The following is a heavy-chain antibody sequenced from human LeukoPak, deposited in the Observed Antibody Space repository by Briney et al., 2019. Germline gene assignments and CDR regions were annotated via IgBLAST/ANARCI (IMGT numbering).Heavy chain of an antibody. CDR2: ISGSGGST. CDR3: AKDLLPVKVVVIINGYGY. CDR1: GFTFSSYA. J-gene: IGHJ4*02. D-gene: IGHD3-22*01. Sequence: PGGSLRLSCAASGFTFSSYAMSWVRQAPGKGLEWVSAISGSGGSTYYADSVKGRFTISRDNSKNTLYLQMNSLRAEDTAVYYCAKDLLPVKVVVIINGYGYWGQGTLVTVSS. V-gene: IGHV3-23*01.